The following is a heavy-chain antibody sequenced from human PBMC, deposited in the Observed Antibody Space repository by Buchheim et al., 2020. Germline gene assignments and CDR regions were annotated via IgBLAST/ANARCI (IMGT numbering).Heavy chain of an antibody. CDR2: INTNTGNP. CDR1: GYTFTSYA. CDR3: ARDLWVGATFRATPGPKTYYFDY. V-gene: IGHV7-4-1*02. Sequence: QVQLVQSGSELKKPGASVKVSCKASGYTFTSYAMNWVRQAPGQGLEWMGWINTNTGNPTYAQGFTERFVFSLDTSVSTAYLQISSLKAEDTAVYYCARDLWVGATFRATPGPKTYYFDYWGQGTL. J-gene: IGHJ4*02. D-gene: IGHD1-26*01.